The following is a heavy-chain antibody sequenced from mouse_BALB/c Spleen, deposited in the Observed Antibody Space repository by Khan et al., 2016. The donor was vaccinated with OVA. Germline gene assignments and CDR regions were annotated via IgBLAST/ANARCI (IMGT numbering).Heavy chain of an antibody. CDR3: ARFRLLDAMDY. D-gene: IGHD2-13*01. J-gene: IGHJ4*01. CDR1: GYSITSDYA. V-gene: IGHV3-2*02. CDR2: ISYSGST. Sequence: EVQLVESGPGLVKPSQSLSLTCTVTGYSITSDYAWNWIRQFPGNKLEWMGYISYSGSTNYNPSLKSRISITRDTSKNQFFLQLISVTTEDTATYYCARFRLLDAMDYWGQGTSVTVSS.